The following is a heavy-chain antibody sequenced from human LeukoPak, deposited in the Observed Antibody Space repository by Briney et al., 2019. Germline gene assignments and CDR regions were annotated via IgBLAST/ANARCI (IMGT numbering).Heavy chain of an antibody. V-gene: IGHV1-3*01. J-gene: IGHJ2*01. CDR1: GYSFRNYG. D-gene: IGHD3-22*01. Sequence: ASVKVSCKASGYSFRNYGMHWVRQAPGQRLEWMGWINPTNEKTKCSEKFQGRVTISRDTGASTVYMELSSVRSEDTAVYYCARDHRTESDGYYFVNELWYFDLWGRGTLVTVSS. CDR2: INPTNEKT. CDR3: ARDHRTESDGYYFVNELWYFDL.